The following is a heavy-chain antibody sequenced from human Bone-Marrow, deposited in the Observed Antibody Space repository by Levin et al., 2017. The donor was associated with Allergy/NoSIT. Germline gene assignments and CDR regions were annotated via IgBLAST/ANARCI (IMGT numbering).Heavy chain of an antibody. CDR3: ARHARDHYYSYHYMDG. CDR1: GGSISSSSYY. Sequence: RSQTLSLTCTVSGGSISSSSYYWGWIRQPPGKGLEWIGSIYYGGSTYYNPSLKSRVTISVDTSKNQFSLRLSSVTAADTAVYYCARHARDHYYSYHYMDGWGKGTTVTVSS. CDR2: IYYGGST. V-gene: IGHV4-39*01. J-gene: IGHJ6*03.